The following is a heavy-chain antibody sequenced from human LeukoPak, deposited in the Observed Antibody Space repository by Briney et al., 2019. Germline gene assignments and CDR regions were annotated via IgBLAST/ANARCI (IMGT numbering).Heavy chain of an antibody. V-gene: IGHV3-48*02. CDR3: ARTDSHDY. D-gene: IGHD4-11*01. Sequence: GGSLRLSCAASGFTFSGHSTNWVRQAPGKGLEWVSYITSSGATMYYAESVMGRFTISRDNAKNSLYLQMDSLRDEDTAIYYCARTDSHDYWGQGTLVTVSS. CDR2: ITSSGATM. J-gene: IGHJ4*02. CDR1: GFTFSGHS.